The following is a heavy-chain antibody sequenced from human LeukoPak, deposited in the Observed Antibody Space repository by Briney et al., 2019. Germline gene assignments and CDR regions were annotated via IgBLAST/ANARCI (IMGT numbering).Heavy chain of an antibody. Sequence: GESLKISCKGSGYSFTSYWIGWVRQMPGKGLEWVGIIYPDDSDTRYSPSFQDQVIISADKSISTAYLQWSSLKASNTAMYYCARHYPGGDYFIDYWGQGTLVTVSS. D-gene: IGHD4-17*01. V-gene: IGHV5-51*01. CDR3: ARHYPGGDYFIDY. J-gene: IGHJ4*02. CDR2: IYPDDSDT. CDR1: GYSFTSYW.